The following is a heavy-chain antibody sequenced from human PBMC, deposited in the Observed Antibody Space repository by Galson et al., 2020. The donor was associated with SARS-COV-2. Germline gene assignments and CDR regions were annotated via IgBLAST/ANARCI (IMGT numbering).Heavy chain of an antibody. Sequence: ASVKVSCKASGYTFISFYIHWVRQAPGQGLEWMGVINPSGDITSYAQKLRGRVTVTRDMSTQTVYMELSSLTSEDTAAYYCAREWGDINSSVFDYWGQGSLVVVSS. J-gene: IGHJ4*02. CDR1: GYTFISFY. D-gene: IGHD2-21*01. V-gene: IGHV1-46*04. CDR3: AREWGDINSSVFDY. CDR2: INPSGDIT.